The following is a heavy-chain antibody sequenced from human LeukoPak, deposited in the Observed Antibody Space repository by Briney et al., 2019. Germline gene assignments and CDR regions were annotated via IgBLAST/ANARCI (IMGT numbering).Heavy chain of an antibody. Sequence: GGSLRLSCAASGFTVSSKYMSWVRQAPGRGLEWVSVIYNNGNTHYADSVKGRFTISRDNSKNTLYLQMNSLRAEDTAVYYCARVGGDQVGYWGQGTLVTVSS. CDR3: ARVGGDQVGY. CDR2: IYNNGNT. J-gene: IGHJ4*02. V-gene: IGHV3-53*01. CDR1: GFTVSSKY. D-gene: IGHD4-17*01.